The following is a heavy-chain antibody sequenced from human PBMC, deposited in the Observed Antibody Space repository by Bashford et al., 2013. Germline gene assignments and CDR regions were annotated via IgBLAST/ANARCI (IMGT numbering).Heavy chain of an antibody. CDR3: ARPLVRGTSSSGFDC. Sequence: SETLSLTCTVSGGSISTSNYYWGWIRQPPGKALEWIGSIYYTGSTYYGPSLRGRVTISIDASKNQFSLRLDSVTVADAAVYYCARPLVRGTSSSGFDCWGQGTLVTVSS. CDR2: IYYTGST. CDR1: GGSISTSNYY. V-gene: IGHV4-39*01. D-gene: IGHD6-6*01. J-gene: IGHJ4*02.